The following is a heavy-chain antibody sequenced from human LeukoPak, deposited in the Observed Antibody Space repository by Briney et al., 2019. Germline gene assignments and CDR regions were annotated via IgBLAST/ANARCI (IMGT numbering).Heavy chain of an antibody. D-gene: IGHD6-19*01. Sequence: ASVKVSCKASGYTFTTYSIHWVRQAPGQRLEWIGWINVGNSNTKYSQKYQGRVTIIRDTSASTTYMELSSLTSEDTAVYYCARDGGSSGWSNFDYWGQGTPVTVSS. CDR2: INVGNSNT. CDR3: ARDGGSSGWSNFDY. V-gene: IGHV1-3*01. CDR1: GYTFTTYS. J-gene: IGHJ4*02.